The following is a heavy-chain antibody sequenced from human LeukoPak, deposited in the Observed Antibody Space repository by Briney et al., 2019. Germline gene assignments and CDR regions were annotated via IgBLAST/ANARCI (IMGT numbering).Heavy chain of an antibody. Sequence: GGSLRLSCAASGFTFSSYDMHWVRQATGKGLEWVSAIGTAGDTCYPGSVKGRFTISRDNSQNTLYVQMNSLRAEDTAVYYCARGPNVVVTAYFDYWGQGTLVTVSS. J-gene: IGHJ4*02. CDR2: IGTAGDT. CDR3: ARGPNVVVTAYFDY. D-gene: IGHD2-21*02. CDR1: GFTFSSYD. V-gene: IGHV3-13*01.